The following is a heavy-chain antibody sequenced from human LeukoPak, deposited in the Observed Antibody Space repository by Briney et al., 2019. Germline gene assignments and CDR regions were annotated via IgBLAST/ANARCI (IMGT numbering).Heavy chain of an antibody. D-gene: IGHD3-10*01. CDR2: IYYSGST. Sequence: SETLSLTCTVSGGSISSYYWSWLRQPPGKGLEWIGYIYYSGSTNYNPSLKSRVTISVDTSKNQFSLKLSCVTAADTAVYYCARHRLWFGELLPNFDYWGQGTLVTVSS. J-gene: IGHJ4*02. CDR3: ARHRLWFGELLPNFDY. V-gene: IGHV4-59*08. CDR1: GGSISSYY.